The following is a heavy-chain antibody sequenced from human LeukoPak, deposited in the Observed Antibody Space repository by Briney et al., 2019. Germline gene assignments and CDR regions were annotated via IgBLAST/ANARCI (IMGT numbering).Heavy chain of an antibody. J-gene: IGHJ6*03. V-gene: IGHV4-59*01. CDR2: IYYSGST. Sequence: SETLSLTCTVSGGSISSYYWSWIRQPPGKGLEWIGYIYYSGSTNYNPSLKSRVTISVDPSKNQFSLKLSSVTAADTAVYYCARGTYYYGSGSYYREGYYYYMDVWGKGTTVTVSS. CDR1: GGSISSYY. CDR3: ARGTYYYGSGSYYREGYYYYMDV. D-gene: IGHD3-10*01.